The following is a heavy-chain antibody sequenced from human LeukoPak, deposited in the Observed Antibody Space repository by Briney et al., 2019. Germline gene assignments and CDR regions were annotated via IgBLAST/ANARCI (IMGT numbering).Heavy chain of an antibody. J-gene: IGHJ5*02. CDR3: ARGDRYYYGSGSYYTNENWFDP. CDR1: GGSISSSSYY. D-gene: IGHD3-10*01. Sequence: SETLSLTCTVSGGSISSSSYYWGWIRQPPGKGLEWIGSIYYSGSTYYNPSLKSRVTISVDTSKNQFSLKLSSVTAADTAVYYCARGDRYYYGSGSYYTNENWFDPWGQGTLVTVSS. V-gene: IGHV4-39*01. CDR2: IYYSGST.